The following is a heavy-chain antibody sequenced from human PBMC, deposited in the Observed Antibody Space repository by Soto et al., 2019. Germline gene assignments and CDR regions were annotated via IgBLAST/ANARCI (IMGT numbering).Heavy chain of an antibody. CDR2: ISWNSGRT. D-gene: IGHD1-26*01. V-gene: IGHV3-9*01. J-gene: IGHJ4*02. CDR3: AKGRGGSYGGYSFDY. Sequence: EVQLVESGGGLVQPGRSLRLSCAASGFTYDDYDMHWVRQAPGKGLEWVSAISWNSGRTAYADSVKGRFTISRDNAKNSLYLQMNSLGAEDTALYHCAKGRGGSYGGYSFDYWGQGTLVIVSS. CDR1: GFTYDDYD.